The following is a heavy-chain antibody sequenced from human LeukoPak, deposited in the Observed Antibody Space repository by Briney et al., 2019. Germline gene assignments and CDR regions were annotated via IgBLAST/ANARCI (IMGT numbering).Heavy chain of an antibody. J-gene: IGHJ4*02. Sequence: ASVKVSCKASGYTFTSYYMYWVRQAPGQGLEWMGIINPSGGSTSYAQKFQGRVTMTRNTSISTAYMELSSLRSEDTAVYYCARGSVGWNDVRYFDYWGQGTLVTVSS. CDR3: ARGSVGWNDVRYFDY. D-gene: IGHD1-1*01. V-gene: IGHV1-46*01. CDR2: INPSGGST. CDR1: GYTFTSYY.